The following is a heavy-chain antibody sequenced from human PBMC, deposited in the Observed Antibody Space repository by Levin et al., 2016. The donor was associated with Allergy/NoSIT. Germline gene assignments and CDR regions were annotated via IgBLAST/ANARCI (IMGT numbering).Heavy chain of an antibody. D-gene: IGHD5-24*01. V-gene: IGHV3-11*01. J-gene: IGHJ4*02. Sequence: GESLKISCAASGFTFSDYYMSWIRQAPGKGLEWVSYISSSGSTIYYADSVKGRFTISRDNAKNSLYLQMNSLRAEDTAVYYCARDRGRWLHHFDYWGQGTLVTVSS. CDR3: ARDRGRWLHHFDY. CDR1: GFTFSDYY. CDR2: ISSSGSTI.